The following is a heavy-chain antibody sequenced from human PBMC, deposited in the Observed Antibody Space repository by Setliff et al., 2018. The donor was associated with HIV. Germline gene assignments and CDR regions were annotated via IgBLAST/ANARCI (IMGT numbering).Heavy chain of an antibody. CDR1: GGTFSSGNA. Sequence: SVKVSCKASGGTFSSGNAISWVRQVPGQGLERMGGIIPIYGTTNYAQKFQGRVTITADESTTTAYMDMSSLRSEDTAIYYCARDRGVQLEPGPRDPGGYYYYGMDVWGQGTTVTVSS. V-gene: IGHV1-69*13. J-gene: IGHJ6*02. CDR2: IIPIYGTT. CDR3: ARDRGVQLEPGPRDPGGYYYYGMDV. D-gene: IGHD1-1*01.